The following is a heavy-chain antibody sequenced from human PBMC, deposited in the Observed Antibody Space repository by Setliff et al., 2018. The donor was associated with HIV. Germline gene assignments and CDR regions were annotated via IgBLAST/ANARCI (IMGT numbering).Heavy chain of an antibody. CDR3: ARGPTIFGVVMNGFDL. V-gene: IGHV1-18*01. CDR2: ISIYNGDR. CDR1: GYTFTTYG. D-gene: IGHD3-3*01. Sequence: ASVKVSCKASGYTFTTYGISWVRQAPGQGLEWMGWISIYNGDRNYIENFQGRVIMTTDTSTATAYMELRNLRFEDTAVYYCARGPTIFGVVMNGFDLWCQGTTVTV. J-gene: IGHJ3*01.